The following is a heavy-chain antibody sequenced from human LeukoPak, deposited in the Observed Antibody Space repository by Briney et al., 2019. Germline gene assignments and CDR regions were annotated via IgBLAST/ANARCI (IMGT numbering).Heavy chain of an antibody. CDR1: GYTFTGYY. CDR2: INPNSGGT. D-gene: IGHD3-3*01. CDR3: ARYWSYYYYMDV. Sequence: GASVKVSCKASGYTFTGYYMHWVRQAPGQGLEWMGWINPNSGGTNYAQKFQGRVTMTRDTSISTAYMELSGLRSDDTAVYYCARYWSYYYYMDVWGKGTTVTVSS. J-gene: IGHJ6*03. V-gene: IGHV1-2*02.